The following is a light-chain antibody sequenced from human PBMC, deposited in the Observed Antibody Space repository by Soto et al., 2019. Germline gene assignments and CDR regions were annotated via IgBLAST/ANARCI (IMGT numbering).Light chain of an antibody. Sequence: AIQMTQSPSSLSASVGDRVTITCRASQDIRNDLGWYQEKVGQAPKLLIYAASNLQSGVPSRFSGSGSGTDFTLTISSLLPEDFATYYCLQDYNYPWTFGDGTKVEI. CDR2: AAS. CDR1: QDIRND. J-gene: IGKJ1*01. V-gene: IGKV1-6*01. CDR3: LQDYNYPWT.